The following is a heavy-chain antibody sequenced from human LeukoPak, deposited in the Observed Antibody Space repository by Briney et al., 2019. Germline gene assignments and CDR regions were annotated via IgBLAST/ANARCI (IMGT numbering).Heavy chain of an antibody. Sequence: PSETLSLTRALYGGSLSGYYWSWIRQPPGKGLEWIGEINHSGSTNYHPSLKSRATISVDTPKNQFSLKLSSVTAADTAVYYCARGLLWFGELVDYWGQGTLVTVSS. CDR2: INHSGST. J-gene: IGHJ4*02. CDR1: GGSLSGYY. V-gene: IGHV4-34*01. D-gene: IGHD3-10*01. CDR3: ARGLLWFGELVDY.